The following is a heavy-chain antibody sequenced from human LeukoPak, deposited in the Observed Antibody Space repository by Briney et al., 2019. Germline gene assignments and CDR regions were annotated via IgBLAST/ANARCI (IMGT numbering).Heavy chain of an antibody. Sequence: GGSLRLSCAASGFTFSRYGMHWVSQAPGKGLEWVAFIRYDGSNKYYADSVKGRFTISRDDSKNTLYLQMNSLRAEDTAVYYCAKDRWYYYDSSGYYYHPIHFDYWGQGTLVTVSS. D-gene: IGHD3-22*01. CDR3: AKDRWYYYDSSGYYYHPIHFDY. CDR2: IRYDGSNK. CDR1: GFTFSRYG. J-gene: IGHJ4*02. V-gene: IGHV3-30*02.